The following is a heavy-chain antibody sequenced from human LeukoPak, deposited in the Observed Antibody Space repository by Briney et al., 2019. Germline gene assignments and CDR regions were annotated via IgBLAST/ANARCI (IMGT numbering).Heavy chain of an antibody. CDR3: ARDEEVATTTPPGY. CDR2: INAGNGNT. Sequence: ASVKVSCKASGYTFTSYAMHWVRQAPGQRLEWMGWINAGNGNTKYSQKFQGRVTMTRDTSTTTVYMELSSLKSEDTAVYYCARDEEVATTTPPGYWGQGTLVTVSS. CDR1: GYTFTSYA. V-gene: IGHV1-3*01. D-gene: IGHD5-24*01. J-gene: IGHJ4*02.